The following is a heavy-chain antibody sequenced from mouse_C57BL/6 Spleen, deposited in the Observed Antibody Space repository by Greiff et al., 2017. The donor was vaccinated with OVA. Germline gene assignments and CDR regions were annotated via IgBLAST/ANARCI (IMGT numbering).Heavy chain of an antibody. J-gene: IGHJ1*03. CDR3: ARQGFDSGYFDV. CDR2: IYPGSGST. Sequence: QVQLKQSGAELVKPGASVKMSCKASGYTFTSYWITWVKQRPGQGLEWIGDIYPGSGSTNYNEKFKSKATLTVDTSSSTAYMQLSSLTSEDSAVYYCARQGFDSGYFDVWGTGTTVTVSS. CDR1: GYTFTSYW. V-gene: IGHV1-55*01. D-gene: IGHD2-4*01.